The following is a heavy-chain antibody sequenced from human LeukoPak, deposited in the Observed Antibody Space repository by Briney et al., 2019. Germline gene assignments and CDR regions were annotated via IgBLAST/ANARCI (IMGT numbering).Heavy chain of an antibody. CDR3: ARYSSGWYENWFDP. CDR2: IYYDAGA. CDR1: GASVSATNYY. Sequence: SETLSLTCTVSGASVSATNYYWSWLRQHPGKGPEWIAYIYYDAGAYYNPSLESRVTISLDSSANQFSLGLSSVTAADTAVYYCARYSSGWYENWFDPWGQGTLVTVSS. J-gene: IGHJ5*02. D-gene: IGHD6-19*01. V-gene: IGHV4-31*03.